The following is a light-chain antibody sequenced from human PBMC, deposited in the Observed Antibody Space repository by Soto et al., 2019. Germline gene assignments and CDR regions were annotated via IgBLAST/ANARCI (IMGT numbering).Light chain of an antibody. J-gene: IGKJ1*01. CDR2: GAS. Sequence: ERVMRQSQATRSVSPGARATLSCRASQSVSSSLAWYQQKPGQAPRLLIYGASTMATGIPARFSGSGSGAEFTLTIVSLQPENFAAYHCQPYHSCWTIGRGTKVDIK. CDR3: QPYHSCWT. CDR1: QSVSSS. V-gene: IGKV3-15*01.